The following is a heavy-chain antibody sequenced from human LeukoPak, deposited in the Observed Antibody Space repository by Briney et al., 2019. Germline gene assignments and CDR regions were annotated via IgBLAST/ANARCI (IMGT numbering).Heavy chain of an antibody. V-gene: IGHV1-2*02. CDR2: INPNSGGT. Sequence: ASVTVSCKASGYTFTGYYMHWVRQAPGQGLEWMGWINPNSGGTNYAQKFQGRVTMTRDTSISTAYMELSGMRSDATAVYYCARDRFSMATYLSYYYGMDVWGQGTTVTVSS. CDR1: GYTFTGYY. D-gene: IGHD5-24*01. J-gene: IGHJ6*02. CDR3: ARDRFSMATYLSYYYGMDV.